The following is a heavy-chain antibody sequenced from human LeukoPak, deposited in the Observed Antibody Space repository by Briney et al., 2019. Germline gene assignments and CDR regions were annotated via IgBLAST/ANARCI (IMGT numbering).Heavy chain of an antibody. D-gene: IGHD2-15*01. CDR2: IDHSGST. J-gene: IGHJ4*02. CDR1: GGSISSSNW. CDR3: ASKGEYCSGGSCYWAFDY. Sequence: PSETLSLTCAVSGGSISSSNWWSWVRQPPGKGLEWIGEIDHSGSTNYNPSLKSRVTISVDKSKNQFSLKLSSVTAADTAVYYCASKGEYCSGGSCYWAFDYWGQGTLVTVSS. V-gene: IGHV4-4*02.